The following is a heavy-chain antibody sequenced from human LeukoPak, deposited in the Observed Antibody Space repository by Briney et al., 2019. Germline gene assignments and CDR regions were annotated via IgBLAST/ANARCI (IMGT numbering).Heavy chain of an antibody. Sequence: SETLSLTCSVSGGSVFLSYYYWGWVRQPPGKALEWIGSVYYSGTTSSNPSLKSRVTISVDMSKNEFSLRLRSVTAADTAMYYCARGTLYSGWSYYFDDWGQGNQVTVSS. CDR3: ARGTLYSGWSYYFDD. CDR2: VYYSGTT. D-gene: IGHD6-19*01. CDR1: GGSVFLSYYY. J-gene: IGHJ4*02. V-gene: IGHV4-39*07.